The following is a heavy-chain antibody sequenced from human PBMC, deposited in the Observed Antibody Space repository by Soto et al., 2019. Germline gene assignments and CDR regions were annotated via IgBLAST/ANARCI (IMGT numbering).Heavy chain of an antibody. CDR3: ARVGGNQYNWNYDY. V-gene: IGHV1-18*01. J-gene: IGHJ4*02. Sequence: GASAKVSCKASGYAFTSYGISWVRQAPGQGLEWMGWISAYNGNTNYAQKLQGRVTMTTDTSTSTAYMELRSLRSDDTAVYYCARVGGNQYNWNYDYWGQGTLVTVSS. CDR1: GYAFTSYG. CDR2: ISAYNGNT. D-gene: IGHD1-7*01.